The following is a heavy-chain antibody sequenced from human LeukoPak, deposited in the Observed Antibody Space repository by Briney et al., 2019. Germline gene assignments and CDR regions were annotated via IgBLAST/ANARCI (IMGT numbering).Heavy chain of an antibody. J-gene: IGHJ3*02. V-gene: IGHV1-2*02. CDR1: GYTFTGYY. CDR3: ATAAFYDSSGYYPFDI. D-gene: IGHD3-22*01. CDR2: INPNSGGT. Sequence: ASVKVSCKASGYTFTGYYMHWVRQAPGQGLEWMGWINPNSGGTNYAQKFQGRVTMTEDTSTDTAYMELSSLRSEDTAVYYCATAAFYDSSGYYPFDIWGQGTMVTVSS.